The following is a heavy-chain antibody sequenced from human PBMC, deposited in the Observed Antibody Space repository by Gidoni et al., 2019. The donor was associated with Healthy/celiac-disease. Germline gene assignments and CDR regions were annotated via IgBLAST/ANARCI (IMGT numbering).Heavy chain of an antibody. D-gene: IGHD2-2*01. CDR1: GFTFSSYR. J-gene: IGHJ6*02. V-gene: IGHV3-21*01. Sequence: EVQLVESGGGLVKPGGSLRLSCAASGFTFSSYRMNWVRQAPGKGLEWVSSISSSSSYIYYADSVKGRFTISRDNAKNSLYLQMNSLRAEDTAVYYCARVVVVPAAMSHYYYGMDVWGQGTTVTVSS. CDR3: ARVVVVPAAMSHYYYGMDV. CDR2: ISSSSSYI.